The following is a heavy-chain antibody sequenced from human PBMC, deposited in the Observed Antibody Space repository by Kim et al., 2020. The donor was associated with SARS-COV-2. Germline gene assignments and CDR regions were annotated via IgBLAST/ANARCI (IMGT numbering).Heavy chain of an antibody. CDR3: ASYSNWVLFLDY. Sequence: SETLSLTCTVSGGSISSSSYYWGWIRQPPGKGLEWIGSIYYSGSTYYNPSLKSRVTISVDTSKNQFSLKLSSVTAADTAVYYCASYSNWVLFLDYWGQGTLVTVSS. CDR1: GGSISSSSYY. D-gene: IGHD4-4*01. CDR2: IYYSGST. V-gene: IGHV4-39*01. J-gene: IGHJ4*02.